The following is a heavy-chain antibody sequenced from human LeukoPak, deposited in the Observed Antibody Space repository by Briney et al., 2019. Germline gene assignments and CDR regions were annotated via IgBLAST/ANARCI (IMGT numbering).Heavy chain of an antibody. CDR1: GFTFSSYA. CDR2: ISYDGSNK. J-gene: IGHJ4*02. Sequence: PGGSLRLSCAASGFTFSSYATHWVRQAPGKGLEWVAVISYDGSNKYYADSVKGRFTISRDNSKNTLYLQMNSLRAEDTAVYYCASLGVPAAIEEYWGQGTLVTVSS. D-gene: IGHD2-2*01. CDR3: ASLGVPAAIEEY. V-gene: IGHV3-30-3*01.